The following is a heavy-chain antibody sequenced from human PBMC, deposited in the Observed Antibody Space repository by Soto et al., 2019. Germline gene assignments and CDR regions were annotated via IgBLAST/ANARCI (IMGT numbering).Heavy chain of an antibody. J-gene: IGHJ3*02. V-gene: IGHV4-30-4*01. CDR2: IHYSGRT. D-gene: IGHD3-22*01. Sequence: SETLSLTCTVSGGSIRTGDYYWSWIRQPPGKGPEWIGYIHYSGRTYYNPSLKSRLTMSMDTSKNQFSLKLNSVNAADTAVYYCGRAFGYPDPDSSGYSLRDVFEIWGKGTMVTVAS. CDR1: GGSIRTGDYY. CDR3: GRAFGYPDPDSSGYSLRDVFEI.